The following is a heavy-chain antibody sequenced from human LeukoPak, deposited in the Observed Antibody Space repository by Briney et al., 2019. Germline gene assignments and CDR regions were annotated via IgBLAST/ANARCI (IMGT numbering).Heavy chain of an antibody. V-gene: IGHV5-51*01. CDR2: SYPGDSDS. CDR3: ARCVDFYY. Sequence: GESLKISCRGSGYSFISYYSVWVRQMPGTGLEWMGISYPGDSDSTYSPSFQGQVTISADKSISTAYLQWSSLRASDTSMYYCARCVDFYYWGQGTLVTVSS. D-gene: IGHD3-3*01. CDR1: GYSFISYY. J-gene: IGHJ4*02.